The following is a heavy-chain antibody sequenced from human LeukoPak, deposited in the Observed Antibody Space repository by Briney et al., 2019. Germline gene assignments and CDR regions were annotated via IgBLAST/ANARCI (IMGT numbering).Heavy chain of an antibody. V-gene: IGHV3-23*01. CDR1: GFTFSNYA. D-gene: IGHD3-3*01. J-gene: IGHJ4*02. Sequence: GGSLRLSCAASGFTFSNYAMNWVRQAPGKELEWVSSIIGTGGATYYADSVKGRFTISRDNSKNTLYLQVNSLRAEDTAIYYCARRFLEWYSHSDYWGQGTLVTVSS. CDR3: ARRFLEWYSHSDY. CDR2: IIGTGGAT.